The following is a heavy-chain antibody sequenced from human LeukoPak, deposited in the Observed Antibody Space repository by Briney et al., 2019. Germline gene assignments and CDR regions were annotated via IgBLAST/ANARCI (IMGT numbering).Heavy chain of an antibody. CDR1: GFTFSSYA. CDR2: ILGSGGGDTT. Sequence: GGSLRLSCAASGFTFSSYAMSWVRQAPGKGLEWVSSILGSGGGDTTYYADSVKGRFAISRDNSKNTLYVQMNSLRAEDTAVYYCATAGGYYYQLGYWGQGTLVTVSS. V-gene: IGHV3-23*01. CDR3: ATAGGYYYQLGY. J-gene: IGHJ4*02. D-gene: IGHD3-22*01.